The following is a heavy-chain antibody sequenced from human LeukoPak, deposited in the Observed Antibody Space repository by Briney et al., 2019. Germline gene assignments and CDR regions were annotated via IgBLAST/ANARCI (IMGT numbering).Heavy chain of an antibody. D-gene: IGHD3-3*01. CDR1: GCTFSSSA. Sequence: GRSLRLSCAASGCTFSSSAMHWVRQAPGKGLEWVAVISYDESNKYYADSVKGRFTISRDNSKNTLYLQMNSLRAENTAVYYXXXXXXTKPFWSGYWVDVWGQGTTVTVS. J-gene: IGHJ6*02. CDR3: XXXXXTKPFWSGYWVDV. CDR2: ISYDESNK. V-gene: IGHV3-30*03.